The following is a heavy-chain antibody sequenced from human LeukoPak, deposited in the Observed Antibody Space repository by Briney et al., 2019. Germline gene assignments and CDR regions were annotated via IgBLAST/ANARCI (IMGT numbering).Heavy chain of an antibody. Sequence: GGSLRLSCAASGFTFSNAWMSWVRQAPGKGLEWVGRIKSETDGGTTDYAAPVKGRFTISRGDSKNTLYLQMNSLKTEDTAVYYCTTDQMVRGYYFDYWGQGTLVTVSS. CDR2: IKSETDGGTT. CDR1: GFTFSNAW. D-gene: IGHD3-10*01. V-gene: IGHV3-15*01. J-gene: IGHJ4*02. CDR3: TTDQMVRGYYFDY.